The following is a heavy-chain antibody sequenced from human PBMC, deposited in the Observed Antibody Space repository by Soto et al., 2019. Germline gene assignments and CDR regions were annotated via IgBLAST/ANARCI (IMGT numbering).Heavy chain of an antibody. CDR2: IYYSGST. D-gene: IGHD6-6*01. J-gene: IGHJ6*03. CDR1: GGSISSGGYY. CDR3: ARSVTSIAARGFHYYYYMDV. Sequence: QVQLQESGPGLVKPSQTLSLTCTVSGGSISSGGYYWSWIRQHPGKGLEWIGYIYYSGSTYYNPALKSRVTTSVDTSKNQFSLKLSSVTAADTAVYYCARSVTSIAARGFHYYYYMDVWGKGTTVTVSS. V-gene: IGHV4-31*03.